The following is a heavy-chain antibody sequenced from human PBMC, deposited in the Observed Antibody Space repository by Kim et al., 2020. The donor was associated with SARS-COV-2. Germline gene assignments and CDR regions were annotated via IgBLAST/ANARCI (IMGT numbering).Heavy chain of an antibody. CDR3: ARELRYYYDSSGYYYDY. Sequence: LKSRVTISGHTSKNQFSLKLSSVTAADTAVYYCARELRYYYDSSGYYYDYWGQGTLVTVSS. V-gene: IGHV4-34*01. D-gene: IGHD3-22*01. J-gene: IGHJ4*02.